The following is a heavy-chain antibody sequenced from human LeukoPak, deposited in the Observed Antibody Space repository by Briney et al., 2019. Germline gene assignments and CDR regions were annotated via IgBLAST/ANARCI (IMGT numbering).Heavy chain of an antibody. D-gene: IGHD3-10*01. CDR3: ARGSGSGVPFDF. V-gene: IGHV4-39*07. Sequence: PSETLSLTCTVSGGSINYGGWIRQPPGKGLEWIGSIYYSGTTYYNPSLKSRVTISVDTSKNQFSLKLNSVTAADTAVYYCARGSGSGVPFDFWGQGTLVTVSS. J-gene: IGHJ4*02. CDR2: IYYSGTT. CDR1: GGSINY.